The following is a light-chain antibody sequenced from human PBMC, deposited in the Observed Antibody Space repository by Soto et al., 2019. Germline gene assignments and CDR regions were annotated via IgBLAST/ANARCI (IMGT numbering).Light chain of an antibody. Sequence: EIVLTQSPGTLSLSPGERATLSCRASQSVSSSYLAWYQQKPGQDPRLLIYGASSRATGIPDRFSGYGSGTDFTLTISRLEPEDFAVYYCQQYGSSPLTFGGGTKVEIK. CDR2: GAS. V-gene: IGKV3-20*01. CDR1: QSVSSSY. J-gene: IGKJ4*01. CDR3: QQYGSSPLT.